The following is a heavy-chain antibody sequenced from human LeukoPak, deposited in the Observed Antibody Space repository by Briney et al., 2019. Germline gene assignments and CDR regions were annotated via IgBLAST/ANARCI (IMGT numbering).Heavy chain of an antibody. V-gene: IGHV3-7*01. D-gene: IGHD1-1*01. CDR2: IDKDGNEI. Sequence: GSLRLSCAASGLSISKFWMHWVRQAPGKGLEWVAIIDKDGNEIKYVDSVKGRFTFSRDNAKNSVFLQMNSLRTEDTALYYCVTDGDKWNDFEYWGQGTLVTVSS. J-gene: IGHJ4*02. CDR1: GLSISKFW. CDR3: VTDGDKWNDFEY.